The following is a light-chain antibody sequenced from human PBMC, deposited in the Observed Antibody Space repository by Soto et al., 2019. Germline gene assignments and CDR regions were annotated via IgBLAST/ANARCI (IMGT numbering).Light chain of an antibody. J-gene: IGKJ1*01. CDR2: GAS. CDR3: QQYNNWPRT. CDR1: QSVSSN. Sequence: EIVMTQSPATLSVSPGERATLSCRASQSVSSNLAWYQQKPGQAPSLLIYGASTRATGIPARLSGSGSGTEFTLTIGSLQSEDFAVYYCQQYNNWPRTFGQGTKVEIK. V-gene: IGKV3-15*01.